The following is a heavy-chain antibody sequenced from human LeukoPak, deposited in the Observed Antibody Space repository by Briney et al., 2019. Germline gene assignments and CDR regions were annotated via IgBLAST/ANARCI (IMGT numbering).Heavy chain of an antibody. CDR3: ARVEYSYGYSYYYYMDV. D-gene: IGHD5-18*01. V-gene: IGHV4-59*12. Sequence: PSETLSLTCTVSGGSISSYYWSWIRQPLGKGLEWIGYIYYSGSTNYNPSLKSRVTISVDTSKNQFSLKLSYVTAADTAVYYCARVEYSYGYSYYYYMDVWGKGTTVTVSS. CDR1: GGSISSYY. J-gene: IGHJ6*03. CDR2: IYYSGST.